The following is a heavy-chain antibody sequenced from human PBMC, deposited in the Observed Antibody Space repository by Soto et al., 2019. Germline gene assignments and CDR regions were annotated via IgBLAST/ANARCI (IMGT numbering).Heavy chain of an antibody. D-gene: IGHD2-15*01. V-gene: IGHV1-69*06. CDR3: ARGVGYCSGGSCYPRMDV. CDR2: IIPIFGTA. CDR1: GGTFSSCA. J-gene: IGHJ6*02. Sequence: SVKVSCKASGGTFSSCAISWVRRAPGQGLEWMGGIIPIFGTANYAQKFQGRVTITADKSTSTAYMELSSLRSEDTAVYYCARGVGYCSGGSCYPRMDVWGQGTTVTVSS.